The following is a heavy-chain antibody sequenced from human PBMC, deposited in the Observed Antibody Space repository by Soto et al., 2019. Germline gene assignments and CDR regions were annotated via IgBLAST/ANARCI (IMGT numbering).Heavy chain of an antibody. J-gene: IGHJ4*02. CDR2: FDPEDGET. V-gene: IGHV1-24*01. CDR3: ASTIFGVVIPWGFDY. D-gene: IGHD3-3*01. CDR1: GYTLTELS. Sequence: ASVKVSCKVSGYTLTELSMHWVRQAPGKGLEWMGGFDPEDGETIYAQKFQGRVTMTEDTSTDTAYMELSSLRSEDTAVYYCASTIFGVVIPWGFDYWRQRTLVTVSS.